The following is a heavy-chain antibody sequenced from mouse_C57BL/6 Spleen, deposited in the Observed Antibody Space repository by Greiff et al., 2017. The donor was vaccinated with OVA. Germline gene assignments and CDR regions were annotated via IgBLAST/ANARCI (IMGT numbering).Heavy chain of an antibody. D-gene: IGHD3-3*01. CDR3: ARGGLDY. CDR2: INPSTGGT. CDR1: GYSFTGYY. Sequence: VQLKQSGPELVKPGASVKISCKASGYSFTGYYMNWVKQSPEKSLEWIGEINPSTGGTTYNQKFKAKATLTVDKSSSTAYMQLKSLTSEDSAVYYCARGGLDYWGQGTTLTVSS. V-gene: IGHV1-42*01. J-gene: IGHJ2*01.